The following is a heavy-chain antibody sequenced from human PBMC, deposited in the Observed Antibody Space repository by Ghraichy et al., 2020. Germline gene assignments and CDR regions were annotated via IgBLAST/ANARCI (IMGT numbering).Heavy chain of an antibody. CDR1: GGSISSSSYY. D-gene: IGHD6-19*01. V-gene: IGHV4-39*01. CDR2: IYYSGST. Sequence: ESLNISCTVSGGSISSSSYYWGWIRQPPGKGLEWIGSIYYSGSTYYNPSLKSRVTISVDTSKNQFSLKLSSVTAADTAVYYCARRSVAGTFGYFDYWGQGTLVTVSS. J-gene: IGHJ4*02. CDR3: ARRSVAGTFGYFDY.